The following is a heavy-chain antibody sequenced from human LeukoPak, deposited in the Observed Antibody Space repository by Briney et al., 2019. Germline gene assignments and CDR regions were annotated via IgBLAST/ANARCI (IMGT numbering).Heavy chain of an antibody. CDR3: ARDIAGYDFWSGYFDY. D-gene: IGHD3-3*01. J-gene: IGHJ4*02. CDR2: ISYDGSNK. CDR1: GFTFSSYA. Sequence: GGSLRLSCAASGFTFSSYAMHWVRQAPGKGLEWVAVISYDGSNKYYADSVKGRFTISRDNSKNTLYLQMNSLRAEDTAVYYCARDIAGYDFWSGYFDYWGQGPLVTVSS. V-gene: IGHV3-30-3*01.